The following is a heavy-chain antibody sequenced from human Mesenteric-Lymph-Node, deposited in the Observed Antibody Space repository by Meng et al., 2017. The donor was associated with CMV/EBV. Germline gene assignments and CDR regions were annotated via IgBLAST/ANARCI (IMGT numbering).Heavy chain of an antibody. CDR1: GFTFSSYS. Sequence: GESLKISCAASGFTFSSYSMNWVRQAPGKGLEWVSSISSSSSYIYYADSVKGRFTISRDNAKNSLYLQMNSLRAEDTAVYYCARWGSGANGIDYWGQGTLVTVSS. CDR3: ARWGSGANGIDY. CDR2: ISSSSSYI. J-gene: IGHJ4*02. D-gene: IGHD4/OR15-4a*01. V-gene: IGHV3-21*01.